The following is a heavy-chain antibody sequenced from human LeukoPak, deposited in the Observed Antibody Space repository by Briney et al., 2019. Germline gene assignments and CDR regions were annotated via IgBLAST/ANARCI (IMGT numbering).Heavy chain of an antibody. V-gene: IGHV3-7*03. J-gene: IGHJ2*01. D-gene: IGHD4-11*01. CDR3: AKDQSTVTNWYVDL. CDR2: IKQDGSER. Sequence: GGSLRLSCAASGFTFSSYWMSWVRQAPGQGLEWVANIKQDGSERYYVDSVKGRFTLSRDNSKNTLYLQMNSLRAEDTAVYYCAKDQSTVTNWYVDLWGRGTLVTVSS. CDR1: GFTFSSYW.